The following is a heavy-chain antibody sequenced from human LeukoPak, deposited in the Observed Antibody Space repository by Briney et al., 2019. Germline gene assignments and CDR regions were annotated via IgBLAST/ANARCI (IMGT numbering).Heavy chain of an antibody. CDR1: GFTVSSNY. Sequence: GGSLRLSCAASGFTVSSNYMSWVRQAPGKGLEWVSVIYSGGSTYYADSVKGRFTISRHNSKNTLYLQMNSLRAEDTAVYYCAGPGNDFWSGYWAAFDIWGQGTMVTVSS. J-gene: IGHJ3*02. CDR3: AGPGNDFWSGYWAAFDI. D-gene: IGHD3-3*01. V-gene: IGHV3-53*04. CDR2: IYSGGST.